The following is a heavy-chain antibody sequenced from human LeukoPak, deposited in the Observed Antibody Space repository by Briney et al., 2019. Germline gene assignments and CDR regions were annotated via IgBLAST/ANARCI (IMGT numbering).Heavy chain of an antibody. Sequence: GASVKVSCKASGYTFTGYYMHWVRQAPGQGLEWMGWINPNSGGTNYAQKFQGWVTMTRDTSISTAYMELSRLRSDDTAVYYCARGTYSSSWHPPDYWGQGTLVTVSS. CDR1: GYTFTGYY. CDR3: ARGTYSSSWHPPDY. D-gene: IGHD6-13*01. V-gene: IGHV1-2*04. J-gene: IGHJ4*02. CDR2: INPNSGGT.